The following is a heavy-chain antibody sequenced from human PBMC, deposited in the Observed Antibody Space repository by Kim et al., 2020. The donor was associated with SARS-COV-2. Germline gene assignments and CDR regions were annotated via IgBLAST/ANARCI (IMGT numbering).Heavy chain of an antibody. Sequence: ASVKVSCKASGYTFINYAMHWVRQAPGQRPEWMGWINPANGNTRYSQNFQGRVTTARDTSATTVYMELTALRSEYTAVYYCARGQFGSMSNNWFDSWGQGTLVTVSS. CDR2: INPANGNT. CDR1: GYTFINYA. J-gene: IGHJ5*01. D-gene: IGHD3-10*01. CDR3: ARGQFGSMSNNWFDS. V-gene: IGHV1-3*01.